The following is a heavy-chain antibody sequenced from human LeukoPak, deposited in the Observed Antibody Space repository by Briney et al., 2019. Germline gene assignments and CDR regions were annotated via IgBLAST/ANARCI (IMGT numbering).Heavy chain of an antibody. Sequence: ASVKVSCKASGYTFTGYYMHWVRQAPGQGLEWMGWINPNSGGTNYAQKLQGRVTMTTDTSTSTAYMELRSLRSDDTAVYYCASSEGYCSSTSCPIGWFDPWGQGTLVTVSS. CDR3: ASSEGYCSSTSCPIGWFDP. J-gene: IGHJ5*02. D-gene: IGHD2-2*01. CDR2: INPNSGGT. CDR1: GYTFTGYY. V-gene: IGHV1-2*02.